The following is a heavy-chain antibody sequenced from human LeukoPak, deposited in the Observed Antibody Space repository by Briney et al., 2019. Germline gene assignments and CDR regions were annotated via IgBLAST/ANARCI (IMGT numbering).Heavy chain of an antibody. CDR1: GGSFSGYY. V-gene: IGHV4-34*01. J-gene: IGHJ3*02. Sequence: SETLSLTCAVYGGSFSGYYWSWIRQPPGKGLEWIGEINHSGSTNYDPSLKSRVTISVDTSKNQFSLKLSSVTAADTAVYYCASRLTISGVVHLGAFDIWGQGTMVTVSS. CDR2: INHSGST. CDR3: ASRLTISGVVHLGAFDI. D-gene: IGHD3-3*01.